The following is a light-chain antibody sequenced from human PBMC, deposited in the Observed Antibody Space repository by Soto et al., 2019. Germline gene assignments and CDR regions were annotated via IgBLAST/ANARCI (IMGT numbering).Light chain of an antibody. CDR1: RSDVGAYNY. CDR3: SSYAGSNNFI. Sequence: QSALTQPPSASGSPGQSVTISCTGTRSDVGAYNYVSWYQQLPGKAPKLVIYEVSKRPSGVPDRFSGSKSGNTASLTVSGLQAEDEADYYCSSYAGSNNFIFGGGTKLTVL. CDR2: EVS. V-gene: IGLV2-8*01. J-gene: IGLJ2*01.